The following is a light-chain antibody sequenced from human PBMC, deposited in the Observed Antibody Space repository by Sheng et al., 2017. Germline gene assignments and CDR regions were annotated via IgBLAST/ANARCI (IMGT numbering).Light chain of an antibody. CDR2: GAS. V-gene: IGKV3-20*01. CDR3: QQYGSSPLT. J-gene: IGKJ4*01. CDR1: QNIRSN. Sequence: EIVMTQSPATLSLSPGERATLSCRASQNIRSNLAWYQQKRGQAPRVLIYGASSRATGIPDRFSGRGSGTDFTLTITRLEPEDFAVYYCQQYGSSPLTFGGGTKVEIK.